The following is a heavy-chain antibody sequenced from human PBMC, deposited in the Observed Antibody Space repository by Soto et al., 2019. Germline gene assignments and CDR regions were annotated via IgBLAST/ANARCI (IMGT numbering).Heavy chain of an antibody. Sequence: ASVKVSCKASGYTFTGYYMHWVRQAPAQGLEWMGWINPNSGGTNYAQKFQGWVTMTRDTSISTAYMELSRLRSDDTAVYYCARGGAVAGTLNFYYYYGMDVWGQGTTVTVSS. D-gene: IGHD6-19*01. CDR2: INPNSGGT. V-gene: IGHV1-2*04. CDR3: ARGGAVAGTLNFYYYYGMDV. CDR1: GYTFTGYY. J-gene: IGHJ6*02.